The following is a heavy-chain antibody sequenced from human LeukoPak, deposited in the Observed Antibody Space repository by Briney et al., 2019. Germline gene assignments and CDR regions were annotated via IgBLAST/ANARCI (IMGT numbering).Heavy chain of an antibody. Sequence: SETLTLTCAVYGGSFSGYYWSWIRQPPGKGLEWIGETNHSGSTNYNPSLKSRVTISVDTSENQFSLKLSSVTAADTAVYYCARERRVVVPAVGARYYYYMDVWGKGTTVTVSS. CDR2: TNHSGST. CDR3: ARERRVVVPAVGARYYYYMDV. V-gene: IGHV4-34*01. J-gene: IGHJ6*03. CDR1: GGSFSGYY. D-gene: IGHD2-2*01.